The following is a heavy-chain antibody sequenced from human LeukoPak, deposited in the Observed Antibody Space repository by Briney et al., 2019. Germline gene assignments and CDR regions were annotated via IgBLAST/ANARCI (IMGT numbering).Heavy chain of an antibody. CDR2: IIPIFGTA. D-gene: IGHD1-26*01. CDR1: GGTFSSYA. Sequence: SVKVSCKASGGTFSSYAISWVRQAPGQGLEWMGRIIPIFGTANYAQKFHGRVTFTADESTSTAYMELSSLRSEDTALYYCARKLRLGGNWFDPWGQGTLVTVSS. CDR3: ARKLRLGGNWFDP. V-gene: IGHV1-69*13. J-gene: IGHJ5*02.